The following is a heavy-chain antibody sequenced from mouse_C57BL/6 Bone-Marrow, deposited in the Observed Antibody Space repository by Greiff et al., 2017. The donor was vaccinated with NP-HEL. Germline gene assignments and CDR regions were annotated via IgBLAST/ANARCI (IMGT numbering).Heavy chain of an antibody. CDR3: TREGDSNYVSWFAY. J-gene: IGHJ3*01. V-gene: IGHV5-9-1*02. Sequence: EVKLVESGEGLVKHGGSLKLSCAASGFTFSSYAMSWVRQTPEKRLEWVAYISSGGDYIYYADTVKGRFTISRDNARNTLYLQMSSLKSEDTAMYYCTREGDSNYVSWFAYWGQGTLVTVSA. CDR2: ISSGGDYI. CDR1: GFTFSSYA. D-gene: IGHD2-5*01.